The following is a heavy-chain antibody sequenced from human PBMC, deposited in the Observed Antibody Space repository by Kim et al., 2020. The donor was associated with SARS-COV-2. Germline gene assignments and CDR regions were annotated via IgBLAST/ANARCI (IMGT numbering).Heavy chain of an antibody. J-gene: IGHJ4*02. CDR3: AKRGFCSGTSCYPYHFDH. Sequence: RGRFTISRDNSENTLYLQMNSRRPEDTAIYYCAKRGFCSGTSCYPYHFDHWGQGTLVTVSS. D-gene: IGHD2-2*01. V-gene: IGHV3-30*02.